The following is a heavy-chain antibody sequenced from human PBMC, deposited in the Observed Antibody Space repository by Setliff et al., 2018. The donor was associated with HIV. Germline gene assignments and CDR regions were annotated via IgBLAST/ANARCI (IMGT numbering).Heavy chain of an antibody. V-gene: IGHV3-30*02. CDR1: GFTFGSYG. CDR2: IRHDGINE. D-gene: IGHD2-15*01. J-gene: IGHJ4*02. CDR3: ARGVPGICSGGTCYFEY. Sequence: GESLKISCAASGFTFGSYGMHWVRQAPGKGLEWVTFIRHDGINEDYRDSVKGRFSVSRDNSKNTVFLQMNSLRVEDTALYYCARGVPGICSGGTCYFEYWGQGALVTVSS.